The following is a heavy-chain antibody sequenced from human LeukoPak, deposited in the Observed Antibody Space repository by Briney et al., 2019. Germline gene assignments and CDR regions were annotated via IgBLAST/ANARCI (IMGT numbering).Heavy chain of an antibody. V-gene: IGHV4-4*07. CDR1: GGSISNYH. J-gene: IGHJ4*02. CDR2: IHTSGST. Sequence: KPSETLSLTCTVSGGSISNYHWTWIRQPAGKGLEWIGQIHTSGSTNYNPPLKSRVSMSIDTTEDQVSLTIRSVTAADTAFYYCARRDISSGWSFDYWCQGTLVTVSS. D-gene: IGHD6-19*01. CDR3: ARRDISSGWSFDY.